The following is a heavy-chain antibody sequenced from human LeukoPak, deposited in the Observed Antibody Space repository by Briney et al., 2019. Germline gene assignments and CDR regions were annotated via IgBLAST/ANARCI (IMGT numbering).Heavy chain of an antibody. D-gene: IGHD2-21*02. CDR3: ARDLGGCGDRFCSYYFDH. Sequence: GGSLRLSCAASGFTFSSYGMNWLRQAPGKGLEWVAVIWYDGSHKYYADSAKGRFTISRDNSKNTVSLQMDSLRVEDTALYYCARDLGGCGDRFCSYYFDHWGQGIQVTVSS. V-gene: IGHV3-33*01. CDR2: IWYDGSHK. J-gene: IGHJ4*02. CDR1: GFTFSSYG.